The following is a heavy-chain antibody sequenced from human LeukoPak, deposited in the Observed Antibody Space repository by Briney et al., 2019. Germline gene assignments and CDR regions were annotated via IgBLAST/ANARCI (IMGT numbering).Heavy chain of an antibody. D-gene: IGHD1-1*01. CDR1: GFTLSDYW. CDR2: MNEDGSDK. Sequence: GSLRLSCAASGFTLSDYWMSWVRQAPGKGLEWVANMNEDGSDKNYVDSVKGRFTISRDDAKNSLYLQMNSLRAEDTAVYYCARESTGERPGCWGQGTLVTVSS. CDR3: ARESTGERPGC. V-gene: IGHV3-7*01. J-gene: IGHJ4*02.